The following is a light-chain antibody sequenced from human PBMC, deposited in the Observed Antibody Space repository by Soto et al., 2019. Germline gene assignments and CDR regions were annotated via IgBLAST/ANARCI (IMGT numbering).Light chain of an antibody. J-gene: IGKJ1*01. CDR2: AAS. Sequence: AIRMTQSPSSFSASTGDRVTITCRASQGISSYLAWYQQKPGKAPKLLIYAASTLQSGVPSRFSGSGSGTDFNLTISCLQSEDVATDYYQQYYSYPRTFGQGTKVEIK. V-gene: IGKV1-8*01. CDR1: QGISSY. CDR3: QQYYSYPRT.